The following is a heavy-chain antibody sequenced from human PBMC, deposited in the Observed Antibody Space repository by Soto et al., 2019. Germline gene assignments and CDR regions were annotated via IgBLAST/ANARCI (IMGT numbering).Heavy chain of an antibody. CDR1: GGSISSGGYY. Sequence: SETLSLTCTVSGGSISSGGYYWSWIRQHPGKSLERIGYIYYSGSTYYNPSLKSRVTISVDTSKNQFSLKLSSVTAADTAVYYCARFQFLVAAAGTRNRGYYYYGMDVWGQGTTVTVSS. V-gene: IGHV4-31*03. D-gene: IGHD6-13*01. J-gene: IGHJ6*02. CDR3: ARFQFLVAAAGTRNRGYYYYGMDV. CDR2: IYYSGST.